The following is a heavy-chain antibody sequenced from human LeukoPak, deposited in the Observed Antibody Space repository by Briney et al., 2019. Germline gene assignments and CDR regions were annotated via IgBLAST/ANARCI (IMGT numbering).Heavy chain of an antibody. CDR1: GGTFISYA. CDR2: IIPIFGTA. J-gene: IGHJ4*02. D-gene: IGHD2-8*02. V-gene: IGHV1-69*13. CDR3: ARARSHTDFDY. Sequence: ASVEVSCEASGGTFISYAISWVRQAPGQGLEWMGGIIPIFGTANYAQKFQGRVTITADESTSTAYMELSSLRSEDTAVYYCARARSHTDFDYWGQGTLVTVSS.